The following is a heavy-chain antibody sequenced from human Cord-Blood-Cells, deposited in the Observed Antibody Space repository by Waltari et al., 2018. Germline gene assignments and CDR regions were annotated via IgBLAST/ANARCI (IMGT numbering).Heavy chain of an antibody. V-gene: IGHV3-21*01. CDR3: ARGTGDYYYYYGMDV. CDR1: GFTFSSYS. Sequence: EVQLVESGGGLVKPGGSLRLSFAASGFTFSSYSMNWVRQAPGKGLEWVSSISSSSSHIYYADSVKGRFTISRDNAKNSLYLQMNSLRAEDTAVYYCARGTGDYYYYYGMDVWGQGTTVTVSS. CDR2: ISSSSSHI. J-gene: IGHJ6*02. D-gene: IGHD7-27*01.